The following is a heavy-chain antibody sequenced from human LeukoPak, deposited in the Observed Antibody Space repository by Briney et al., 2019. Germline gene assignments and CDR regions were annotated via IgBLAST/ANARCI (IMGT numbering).Heavy chain of an antibody. CDR1: GFNFADSA. CDR2: IRSESYGGTT. J-gene: IGHJ6*02. V-gene: IGHV3-49*03. Sequence: GGSLRLSCTASGFNFADSALTWFRQTPGKGLEWVGLIRSESYGGTTEYAASVKGRFTISRDDSKRIGYLEMSSLRIEDTAVYYCSRDRAPLRIFYGLDAWGPGTTVTVSS. D-gene: IGHD3-3*01. CDR3: SRDRAPLRIFYGLDA.